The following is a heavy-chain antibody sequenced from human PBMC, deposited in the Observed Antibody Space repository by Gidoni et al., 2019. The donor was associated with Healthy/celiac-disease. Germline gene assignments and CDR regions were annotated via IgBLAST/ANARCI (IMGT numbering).Heavy chain of an antibody. CDR2: IDPSDSYT. V-gene: IGHV5-10-1*01. CDR1: GYSFTSYW. CDR3: ASAGPEDGYNYGFHYFDY. Sequence: EVQLVQSGAEVKKPGVSLRISCKGSGYSFTSYWISWVRQMPGKGLEWMGRIDPSDSYTNYSPSFQGHVTISADKSISTAYLQWSSLKASDTAMYYCASAGPEDGYNYGFHYFDYWGQGTLVTVSS. J-gene: IGHJ4*02. D-gene: IGHD5-12*01.